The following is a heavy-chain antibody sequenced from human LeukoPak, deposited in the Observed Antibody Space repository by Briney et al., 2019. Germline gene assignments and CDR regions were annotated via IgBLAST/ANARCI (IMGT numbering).Heavy chain of an antibody. D-gene: IGHD1-26*01. Sequence: PGGSLRLSCAASGFSFNNYGMHWVRQAPGKGLEWVAIVSHDGNNIHYAESVKGRFTVSRDNSKNRLYLQMDSLRAEDTAIYYCARGRWVGTTQAYYLDYWGQGTLVTVSS. J-gene: IGHJ4*02. CDR1: GFSFNNYG. CDR2: VSHDGNNI. V-gene: IGHV3-30*03. CDR3: ARGRWVGTTQAYYLDY.